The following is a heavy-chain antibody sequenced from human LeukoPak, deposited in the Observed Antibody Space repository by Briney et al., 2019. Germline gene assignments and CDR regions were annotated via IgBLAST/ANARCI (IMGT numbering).Heavy chain of an antibody. J-gene: IGHJ4*02. D-gene: IGHD5-12*01. CDR3: ARSVDIVATTPLDY. CDR1: GGTISSYY. Sequence: SETLSLTCSVSGGTISSYYWSWIRQPAGKGLEWIGRIYTSGSTNYNPSLKRRVTMSVDTSKTQFSLRLSSVTAADTAVYYCARSVDIVATTPLDYWGQGTLVTVSS. V-gene: IGHV4-4*07. CDR2: IYTSGST.